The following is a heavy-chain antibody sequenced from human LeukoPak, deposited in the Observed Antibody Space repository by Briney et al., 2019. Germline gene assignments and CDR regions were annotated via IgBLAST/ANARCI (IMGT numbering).Heavy chain of an antibody. Sequence: PGGSLRLSCAASGFTFSSYSMYWVRQAPGKGLKWVSYMSSSGSTISYADSVKGRFTISRDNAKNSLYLQMNSLRAEDTAVYYCAREMTGYSSSAIDYWGQGALVTVSS. CDR2: MSSSGSTI. V-gene: IGHV3-48*01. CDR1: GFTFSSYS. CDR3: AREMTGYSSSAIDY. J-gene: IGHJ4*02. D-gene: IGHD6-13*01.